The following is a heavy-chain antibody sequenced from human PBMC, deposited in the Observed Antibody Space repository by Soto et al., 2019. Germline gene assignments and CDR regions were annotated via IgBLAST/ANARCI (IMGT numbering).Heavy chain of an antibody. J-gene: IGHJ5*02. CDR3: TRHAVITSGGVIVSHWFHP. Sequence: GESLKISCEGSGYRFASYWISWVRQVPGKGLEWMGRIDPLDSQTNYSASFEGHVTFSADKSINTAFLQWSSLRASDTATYFCTRHAVITSGGVIVSHWFHPWGQGTPVTVS. D-gene: IGHD3-16*02. V-gene: IGHV5-10-1*01. CDR2: IDPLDSQT. CDR1: GYRFASYW.